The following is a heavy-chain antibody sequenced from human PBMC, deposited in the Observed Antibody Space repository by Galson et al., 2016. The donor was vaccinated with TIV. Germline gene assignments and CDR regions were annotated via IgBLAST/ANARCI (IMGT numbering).Heavy chain of an antibody. CDR1: GGTFSSYA. CDR3: ARGTGYYDNSAYNA. J-gene: IGHJ5*02. Sequence: SVKVSCKASGGTFSSYAISWVRQAPGQGLEWMGGIIGMFGTPNYAQTFQGRVTITADELTSTAYMELSSLRSEDTAVYYCARGTGYYDNSAYNAWGQGTLVTVSS. CDR2: IIGMFGTP. V-gene: IGHV1-69*13. D-gene: IGHD3-22*01.